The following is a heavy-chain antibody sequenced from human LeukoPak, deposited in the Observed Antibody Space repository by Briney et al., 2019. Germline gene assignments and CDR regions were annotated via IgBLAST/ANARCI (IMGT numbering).Heavy chain of an antibody. J-gene: IGHJ4*02. CDR1: GGSISSYY. CDR3: ARLLRSGSYYSFDY. CDR2: ISTSGST. V-gene: IGHV4-4*09. Sequence: KPSETLSLTCTVSGGSISSYYWSWIRQPPGKGLEWIGYISTSGSTNYNPSLKSRVTISVDTSKNQFSLKLSSVTAADTAVFYCARLLRSGSYYSFDYWGQGTLVTVSS. D-gene: IGHD1-26*01.